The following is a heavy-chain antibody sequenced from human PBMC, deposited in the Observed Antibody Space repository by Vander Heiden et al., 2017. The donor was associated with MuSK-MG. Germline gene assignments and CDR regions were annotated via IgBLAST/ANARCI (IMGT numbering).Heavy chain of an antibody. Sequence: EVQLLESGGDLVQPGGSLRLSCAASGFTFSSSPMIWVRQAQGKGLEWVSVISGSSTNIHYTDAVKGRFTISRDNSKNTRFLQMKSMRADDTAVYYCANYGQSGLPSDYWGQGTLVTVSS. CDR1: GFTFSSSP. CDR3: ANYGQSGLPSDY. J-gene: IGHJ4*02. CDR2: ISGSSTNI. D-gene: IGHD2-21*01. V-gene: IGHV3-23*01.